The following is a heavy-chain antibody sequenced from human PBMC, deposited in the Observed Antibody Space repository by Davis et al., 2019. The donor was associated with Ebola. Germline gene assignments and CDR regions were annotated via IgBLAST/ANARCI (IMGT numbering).Heavy chain of an antibody. CDR1: GFTFSSYG. CDR3: ARDGDYDSSGYYLVDY. D-gene: IGHD3-22*01. V-gene: IGHV3-21*01. Sequence: GGSLRLSCAASGFTFSSYGMHWVRQAPGKGLEWVSSISSSSSYIYYADSVKGRFTISRDNAKNSLYLQMNSLRAEDTAVYYCARDGDYDSSGYYLVDYWGQGTLVTVSS. J-gene: IGHJ4*02. CDR2: ISSSSSYI.